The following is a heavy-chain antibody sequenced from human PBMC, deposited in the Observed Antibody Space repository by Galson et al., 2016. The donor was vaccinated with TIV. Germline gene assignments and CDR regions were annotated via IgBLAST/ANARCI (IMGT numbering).Heavy chain of an antibody. CDR2: IDVRGYN. CDR3: AKEKVWGGRESGTEANPYSFFMDV. V-gene: IGHV4-4*07. D-gene: IGHD2-21*01. CDR1: SASISSHS. J-gene: IGHJ6*03. Sequence: SETLSLTCTVSSASISSHSWRWIRQSADKGLEWIGRIDVRGYNNYSPSLKSRVTVSQDTSKNQFFLHLNSVTAADTAVYYCAKEKVWGGRESGTEANPYSFFMDVWGKGTTVTISS.